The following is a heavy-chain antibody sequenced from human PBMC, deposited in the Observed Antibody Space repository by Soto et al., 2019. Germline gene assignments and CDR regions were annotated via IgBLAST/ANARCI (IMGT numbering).Heavy chain of an antibody. J-gene: IGHJ4*02. Sequence: QVQLVQSGAEVTKPGASVKVSCKASGYTFTSYDINWVRQATGQGLEWMGWMNPNSGNTGYAQKFQGRVTMTRNTSISTAYMELSSLRSEDTAVYYCARAHYYDSSGYYPNFDYWGQGTLVTVSS. CDR3: ARAHYYDSSGYYPNFDY. CDR2: MNPNSGNT. CDR1: GYTFTSYD. V-gene: IGHV1-8*01. D-gene: IGHD3-22*01.